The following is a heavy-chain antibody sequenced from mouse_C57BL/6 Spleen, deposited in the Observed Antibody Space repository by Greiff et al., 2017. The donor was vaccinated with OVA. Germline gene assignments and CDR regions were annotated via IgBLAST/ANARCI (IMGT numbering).Heavy chain of an antibody. Sequence: EVKLQESGPELVKPGASVKMSCKASGYTFTDYNMHWVKQSHGKSLEWIGYINPNNGGTSYNQKFKGKATLTVNKSSSTAYMELRSLTSEDSAVYYCARSKGYFDYWGQGTTLTVSS. J-gene: IGHJ2*01. V-gene: IGHV1-22*01. CDR3: ARSKGYFDY. CDR1: GYTFTDYN. CDR2: INPNNGGT.